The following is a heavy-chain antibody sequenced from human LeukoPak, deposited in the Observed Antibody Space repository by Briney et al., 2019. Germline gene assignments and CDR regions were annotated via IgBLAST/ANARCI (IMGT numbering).Heavy chain of an antibody. CDR3: ARGATDTTRWFDP. CDR2: ITSSSSYI. D-gene: IGHD1-7*01. J-gene: IGHJ5*02. Sequence: GESLRLSCAASGFTFSSYNMNWVRQAPGKGLEWVSSITSSSSYIYYADSVKGRFTISRDNAKNSLYLQMNGLRAEDTAAYYCARGATDTTRWFDPWGQGTLVTVSS. CDR1: GFTFSSYN. V-gene: IGHV3-21*01.